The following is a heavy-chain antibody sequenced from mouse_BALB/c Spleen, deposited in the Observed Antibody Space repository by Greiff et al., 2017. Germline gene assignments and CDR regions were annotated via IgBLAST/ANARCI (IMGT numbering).Heavy chain of an antibody. CDR2: ISTYYGDA. CDR3: ARELDY. J-gene: IGHJ2*01. Sequence: QVQLQQSGAELVRPGVSVKISCKGSGYTFTDYAMHWVKQSHAKSLEWIGVISTYYGDASYSQKFKGKATMTVDKSSSTAYMELARLTSEDSAIYYCARELDYWGQGTTLTVSS. CDR1: GYTFTDYA. V-gene: IGHV1S137*01.